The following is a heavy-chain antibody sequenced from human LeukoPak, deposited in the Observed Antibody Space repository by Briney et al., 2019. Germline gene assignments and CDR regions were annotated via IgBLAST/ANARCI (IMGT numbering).Heavy chain of an antibody. D-gene: IGHD3-10*01. Sequence: SETLSLTCTVSGGSISSYYWSWIRQPPGKGLEWIGYIDYSGATNYNPSLKSRVTMSVDTSKHQFSLKLSSVTAADTAVYYCARVGSYCFEYWGQGTLVTVSS. J-gene: IGHJ4*02. V-gene: IGHV4-59*01. CDR3: ARVGSYCFEY. CDR1: GGSISSYY. CDR2: IDYSGAT.